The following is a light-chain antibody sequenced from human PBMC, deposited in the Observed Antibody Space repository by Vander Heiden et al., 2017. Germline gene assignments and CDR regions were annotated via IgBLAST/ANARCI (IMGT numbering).Light chain of an antibody. CDR1: QSMSTY. CDR2: AGS. V-gene: IGKV1-39*01. Sequence: DIQMTQSPSSLSASVGDTVSITCRASQSMSTYLNWYQHRTGQAPKLLIHAGSTLQSGVPSRFSGSGSGTEFTLTISSLQSEDFATYFCQQSYSLPYTFGQGTKLE. J-gene: IGKJ2*01. CDR3: QQSYSLPYT.